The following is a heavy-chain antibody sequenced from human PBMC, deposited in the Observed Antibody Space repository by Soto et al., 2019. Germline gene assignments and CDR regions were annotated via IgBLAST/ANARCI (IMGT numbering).Heavy chain of an antibody. J-gene: IGHJ5*02. CDR2: ISSSSSYI. D-gene: IGHD2-15*01. CDR1: GFTFSSYS. CDR3: ARDLVIDCSGGSCYPNWFDP. V-gene: IGHV3-21*01. Sequence: PGRSLRLSCAASGFTFSSYSMNWVRQAPGKGLEWVSSISSSSSYIYYADSVKGRFTISRDNAKTSLYLQMNSLRAEDTAAYYCARDLVIDCSGGSCYPNWFDPWGQGTLVTVSS.